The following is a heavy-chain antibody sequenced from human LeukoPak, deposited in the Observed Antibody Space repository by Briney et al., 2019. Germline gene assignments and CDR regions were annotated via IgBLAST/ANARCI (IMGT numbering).Heavy chain of an antibody. J-gene: IGHJ4*02. D-gene: IGHD1-26*01. CDR3: AKDLVGATHFDY. CDR2: ISYDGSNK. Sequence: PGRSLRLSCAASGVTFSSYGMHWVRQAPGKGLEWVAGISYDGSNKYYADSGKCRFTISRDNSKNTLSLQMNSLRAEDTAVYYCAKDLVGATHFDYWGQGTLVTVSS. CDR1: GVTFSSYG. V-gene: IGHV3-30*18.